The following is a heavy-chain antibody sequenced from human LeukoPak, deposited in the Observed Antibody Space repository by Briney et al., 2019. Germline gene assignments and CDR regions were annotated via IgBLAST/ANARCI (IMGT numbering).Heavy chain of an antibody. CDR1: GYSFTSYW. J-gene: IGHJ4*02. V-gene: IGHV1-2*02. CDR3: ARSLCGDCYSNY. CDR2: INPNSGGT. D-gene: IGHD2-21*02. Sequence: GESLKISCKGSGYSFTSYWIGWVRQAPGQGLEWMGWINPNSGGTNYAQKFQGRVTMTRDTSISTAYMELSRLRSDDTAVYYCARSLCGDCYSNYWGQGTLVTVSS.